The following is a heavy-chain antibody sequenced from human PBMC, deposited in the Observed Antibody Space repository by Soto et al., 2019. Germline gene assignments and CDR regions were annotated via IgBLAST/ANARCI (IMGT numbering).Heavy chain of an antibody. CDR2: IYYSGST. V-gene: IGHV4-59*01. CDR1: DGSIISYY. CDR3: ARVRRVVPARRTVYYMDV. J-gene: IGHJ6*03. D-gene: IGHD2-2*01. Sequence: SETLSLTRTVPDGSIISYYSSWLRQPTGKGLEWIGYIYYSGSTNYNPSLKSRVTISVDTSKNQFSLKLSSVTAADTAVYYCARVRRVVPARRTVYYMDVWGKGTTVTVS.